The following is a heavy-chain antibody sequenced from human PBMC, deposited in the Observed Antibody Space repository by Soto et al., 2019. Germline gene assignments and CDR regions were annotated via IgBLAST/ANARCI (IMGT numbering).Heavy chain of an antibody. CDR1: GFTVSTYG. V-gene: IGHV3-30*03. CDR2: ISRHGGTT. Sequence: QVQLVESGGGVVQPGRSLRLSCAVSGFTVSTYGMHWVRQAPGKGLEWVAVISRHGGTTYYADYVKGRFTISRDNSGNTLFLEMNSLRGGDMAVYYCTGEVASGYWGQGTLVTVSS. CDR3: TGEVASGY. J-gene: IGHJ4*02. D-gene: IGHD2-8*02.